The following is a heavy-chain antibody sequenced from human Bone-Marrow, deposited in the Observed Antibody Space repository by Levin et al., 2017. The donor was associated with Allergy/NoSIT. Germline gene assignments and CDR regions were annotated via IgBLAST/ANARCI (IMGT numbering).Heavy chain of an antibody. Sequence: SETLSLTCTVSGGSISSHYWSWIRQPAGKGLEWIGRISTSGNSDYNPSLKRRVSMSVDTSKNQISLKLSSVTAADTALYYCARGDIQLWFSFDSWGQGTLVTVSA. CDR1: GGSISSHY. CDR3: ARGDIQLWFSFDS. D-gene: IGHD5-18*01. J-gene: IGHJ4*02. CDR2: ISTSGNS. V-gene: IGHV4-4*07.